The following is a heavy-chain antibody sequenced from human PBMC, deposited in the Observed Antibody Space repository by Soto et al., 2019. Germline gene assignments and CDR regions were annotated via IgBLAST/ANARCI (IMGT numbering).Heavy chain of an antibody. D-gene: IGHD3-3*01. J-gene: IGHJ6*02. Sequence: EVQLVESGGGLVRPGGSLRLSCAASGFTFSSYWMSWVRQAPGKGLEWVANIKQDGSEKYYVDSVKGRFTISRDNAKNSLYLQMNSLRAEDTAVYYCARETYYDFWSGYPYYYYYGMDVWGQGTTVTVSS. CDR1: GFTFSSYW. V-gene: IGHV3-7*01. CDR2: IKQDGSEK. CDR3: ARETYYDFWSGYPYYYYYGMDV.